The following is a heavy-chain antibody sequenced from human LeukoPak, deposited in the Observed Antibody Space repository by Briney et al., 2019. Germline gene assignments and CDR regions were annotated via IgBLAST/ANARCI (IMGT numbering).Heavy chain of an antibody. J-gene: IGHJ4*02. V-gene: IGHV4-4*07. CDR3: AREVEMATQFDY. CDR1: GLPINTHY. D-gene: IGHD5-24*01. CDR2: ISTTGSN. Sequence: ETLSLTCTVSGLPINTHYWIWIRQPAPKELEWIGRISTTGSNNYNPSLKSRVTMSIDTSKNQFSLKLSSVTAADTAVYYCAREVEMATQFDYWGQGTLVTVSS.